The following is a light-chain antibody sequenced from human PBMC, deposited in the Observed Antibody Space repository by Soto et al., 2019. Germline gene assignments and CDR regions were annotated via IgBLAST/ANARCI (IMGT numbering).Light chain of an antibody. CDR3: CSFAGHYTSV. Sequence: QSALTQPRSVSGSPGQSVTISCTGTSSDVGGYNTVSWYQQYPGKAPKFMIYDVNKRPSGVPDRFSGSKSGNTASLTISGLQAEDEAHYYCCSFAGHYTSVFGGGTTLTAL. J-gene: IGLJ2*01. V-gene: IGLV2-11*01. CDR2: DVN. CDR1: SSDVGGYNT.